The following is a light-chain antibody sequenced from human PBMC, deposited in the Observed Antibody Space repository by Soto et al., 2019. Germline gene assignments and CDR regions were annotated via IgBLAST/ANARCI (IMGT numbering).Light chain of an antibody. V-gene: IGKV1-12*01. Sequence: DIQMTQSPSSVSASVGDRVTITCRASQGISSWLAWYQQKPGKAPKLLIYAASSLQSGVPTRFIGSRSGTHFTLPIRSLEPADVAPYYCHQATCFPRPFGQGTKVEI. CDR2: AAS. J-gene: IGKJ1*01. CDR3: HQATCFPRP. CDR1: QGISSW.